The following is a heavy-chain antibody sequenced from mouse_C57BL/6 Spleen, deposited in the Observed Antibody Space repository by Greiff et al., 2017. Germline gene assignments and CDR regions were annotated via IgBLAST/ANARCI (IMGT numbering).Heavy chain of an antibody. CDR3: ARITTLVDDYAMDN. D-gene: IGHD1-1*01. Sequence: QVQLQQPGAELVKPGASVKLSCKASGYTFTSYWMHWVKQRPGQGLEWIGMIHPNSGSTNYNEKFKSKATLTVDKSSSTAYMQLSSLTSEDSAVXYCARITTLVDDYAMDNWGQRTSVTVSS. J-gene: IGHJ4*01. CDR1: GYTFTSYW. CDR2: IHPNSGST. V-gene: IGHV1-64*01.